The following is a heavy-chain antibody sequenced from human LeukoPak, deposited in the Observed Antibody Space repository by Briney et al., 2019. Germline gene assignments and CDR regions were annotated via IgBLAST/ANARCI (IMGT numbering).Heavy chain of an antibody. CDR3: AKAPPGKFDP. CDR1: GFTVSSNY. V-gene: IGHV3-23*01. Sequence: PGGSLRLSCAASGFTVSSNYMSWVRQAPGKGLEWVSAISGSGDNTYYAHSVKGRFTISRDNSKNTLYLQMNSLRAEDTAVYYCAKAPPGKFDPWGQGTLVTVSS. J-gene: IGHJ5*02. D-gene: IGHD3-10*01. CDR2: ISGSGDNT.